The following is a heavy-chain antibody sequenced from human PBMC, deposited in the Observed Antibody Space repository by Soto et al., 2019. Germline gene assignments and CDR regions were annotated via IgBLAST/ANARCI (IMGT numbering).Heavy chain of an antibody. CDR2: IYYSGGT. Sequence: SETLSLTCAVSGGSISSSNNFWGWIRQPPGKGLEWIASIYYSGGTYYNPSLKSRGTISIDTSKNQFSLKLSSVTAADTAVYYCATQTISYTWGVWGRGTSVTVSS. V-gene: IGHV4-39*01. J-gene: IGHJ6*02. CDR3: ATQTISYTWGV. D-gene: IGHD3-16*01. CDR1: GGSISSSNNF.